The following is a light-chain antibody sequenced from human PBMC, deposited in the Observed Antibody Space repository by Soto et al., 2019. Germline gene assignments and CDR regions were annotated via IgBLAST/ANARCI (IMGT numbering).Light chain of an antibody. CDR2: HAS. V-gene: IGKV1-5*02. CDR1: QGISNW. J-gene: IGKJ1*01. CDR3: PQYHSYP. Sequence: THMTWSPSTLPACAGHRVTIICRGSQGISNWLAWYQQKPGTAPKLLIYHASTLESGVPSRFSGSGSGTEFTLIISSLQPDDFATYYCPQYHSYPFGQGTKVDIK.